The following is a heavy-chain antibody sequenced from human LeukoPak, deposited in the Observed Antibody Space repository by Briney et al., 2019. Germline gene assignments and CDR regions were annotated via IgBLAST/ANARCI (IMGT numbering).Heavy chain of an antibody. D-gene: IGHD2-21*02. CDR1: GGSISSSSYY. Sequence: SETLSLXCTVSGGSISSSSYYWVWIRQPPGKGLEWIGSIYYSGITYYNPFLKSRVTISVDTSKNQFSLKLSSVTAADTAVYYCVRRLVTRPPDAFDIWGQGTMVTVSS. CDR2: IYYSGIT. CDR3: VRRLVTRPPDAFDI. V-gene: IGHV4-39*01. J-gene: IGHJ3*02.